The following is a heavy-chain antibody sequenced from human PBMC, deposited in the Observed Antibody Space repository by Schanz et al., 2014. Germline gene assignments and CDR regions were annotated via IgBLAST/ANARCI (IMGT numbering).Heavy chain of an antibody. CDR1: GGTFSTSA. CDR3: ATGRAASNFGSDSFLY. Sequence: QVQLVQSGAEVKKPGSSVKVSCKASGGTFSTSAIIWVRQAPGQGLEWMGRIIPILGLANYAQKFQGRVTITADKSTLSSYMELSSLRPEDSPFFFSATGRAASNFGSDSFLYWGQGTLVSVSS. D-gene: IGHD6-13*01. V-gene: IGHV1-69*04. CDR2: IIPILGLA. J-gene: IGHJ1*01.